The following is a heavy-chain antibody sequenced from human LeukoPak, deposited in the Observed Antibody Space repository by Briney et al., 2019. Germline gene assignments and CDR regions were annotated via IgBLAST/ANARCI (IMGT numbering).Heavy chain of an antibody. D-gene: IGHD2-2*02. CDR2: IYHSGST. V-gene: IGHV4-38-2*01. Sequence: SETLSLTCAVSGYSISSGYYWGWIRQPPGKGLEWIGSIYHSGSTYYNPSLKSRVTISVDTSKNQFSLKLSSVTAAAPAVYYCARSLCSSTSCYIGDAFYMWGQGPWVTVSS. CDR3: ARSLCSSTSCYIGDAFYM. J-gene: IGHJ3*02. CDR1: GYSISSGYY.